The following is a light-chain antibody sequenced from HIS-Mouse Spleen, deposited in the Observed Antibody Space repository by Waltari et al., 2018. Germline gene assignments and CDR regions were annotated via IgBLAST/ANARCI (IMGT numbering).Light chain of an antibody. CDR1: RSDVGGFNY. V-gene: IGLV2-14*03. CDR3: SSYTSSSTYV. CDR2: DVS. J-gene: IGLJ1*01. Sequence: QSALTQPASVSGSPGQSTTIPCTGSRSDVGGFNYVSWYQQHPGNAPKLMIYDVSNRPSGVSNRFSGSKSGNTASLTISGLQAEDEADYYCSSYTSSSTYVFGTGTKVTVL.